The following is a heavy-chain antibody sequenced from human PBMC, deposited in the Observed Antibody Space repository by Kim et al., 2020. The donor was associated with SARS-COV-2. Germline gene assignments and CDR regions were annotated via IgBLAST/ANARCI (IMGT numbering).Heavy chain of an antibody. Sequence: SETLSLTCTVSGGSISSGGYYWSWIRQHPGKGLEWIGYIYYSGSTYYNPSLKSRVTISVDTSKNQFSLKLSSVTAADTAVYYCARVQGYDFWSGYSSYFDYWGQGTLVTVSS. CDR2: IYYSGST. CDR1: GGSISSGGYY. D-gene: IGHD3-3*01. CDR3: ARVQGYDFWSGYSSYFDY. J-gene: IGHJ4*02. V-gene: IGHV4-31*03.